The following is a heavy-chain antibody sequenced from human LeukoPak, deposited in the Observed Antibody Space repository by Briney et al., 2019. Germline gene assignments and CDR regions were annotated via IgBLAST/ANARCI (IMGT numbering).Heavy chain of an antibody. V-gene: IGHV4-34*01. CDR2: INHSGST. Sequence: SETLSLTCAVYGGSFSGYYWSWIRQPPGKGLEWIGEINHSGSTNYNPSLKSRVTISVDTSKNQFSLKLTSVTAADTAVYYCAREGIVVLPAAPLDVCGKGTTVTVSS. CDR1: GGSFSGYY. J-gene: IGHJ6*04. CDR3: AREGIVVLPAAPLDV. D-gene: IGHD2-2*01.